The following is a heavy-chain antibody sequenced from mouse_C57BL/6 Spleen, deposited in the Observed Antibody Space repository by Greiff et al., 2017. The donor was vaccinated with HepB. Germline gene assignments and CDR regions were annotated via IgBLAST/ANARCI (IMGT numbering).Heavy chain of an antibody. CDR1: GYTFTDYH. Sequence: EVQLQQSGPELVKPGASVKMSCKASGYTFTDYHMHWVKQSHGKSLEWIGYINPNNGGTSYNQKFKGKATLTVNKSSSTAYMELRSLTSEDSAVYYWARDLRRGSNFDYWGQGTTLTVSS. D-gene: IGHD1-1*01. CDR2: INPNNGGT. CDR3: ARDLRRGSNFDY. V-gene: IGHV1-22*01. J-gene: IGHJ2*01.